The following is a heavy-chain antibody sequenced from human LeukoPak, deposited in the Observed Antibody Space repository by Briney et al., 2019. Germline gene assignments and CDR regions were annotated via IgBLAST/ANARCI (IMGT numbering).Heavy chain of an antibody. V-gene: IGHV1-69*04. J-gene: IGHJ6*02. D-gene: IGHD2-2*01. Sequence: ASVKVSCKASGGTFSSYAISWVRQAPGQGLEWMGRIIPILGIANYAQKFQGRVTTTADKSTSTAYMELSSLRSEDTAVYYCARDDPHLVRRYYYGMDVWGQGTTVTVSS. CDR1: GGTFSSYA. CDR2: IIPILGIA. CDR3: ARDDPHLVRRYYYGMDV.